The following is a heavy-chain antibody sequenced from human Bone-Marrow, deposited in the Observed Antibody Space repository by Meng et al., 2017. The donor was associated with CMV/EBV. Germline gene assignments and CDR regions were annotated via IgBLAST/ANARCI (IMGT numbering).Heavy chain of an antibody. CDR1: GGSVSSGSYY. D-gene: IGHD3-3*01. V-gene: IGHV4-61*01. J-gene: IGHJ5*02. Sequence: GSLRLSCTVSGGSVSSGSYYWSWIRQPPGKGLEWIGYIYYSGSTNYNPSLKSRVTISVDTSKNQFSLKLSSVTAADTAVYYCARAWYYDFWSGRNWFDPWGQGTLVTASS. CDR2: IYYSGST. CDR3: ARAWYYDFWSGRNWFDP.